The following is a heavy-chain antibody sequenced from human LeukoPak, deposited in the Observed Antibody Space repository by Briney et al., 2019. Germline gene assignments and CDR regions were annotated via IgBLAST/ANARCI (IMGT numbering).Heavy chain of an antibody. J-gene: IGHJ6*03. V-gene: IGHV4-39*07. CDR1: GGSISSGTYY. CDR2: IYYSGTT. Sequence: SETLSHTCTVSGGSISSGTYYWGWVRQPPGKGLEWIGTIYYSGTTYYNPSLKSRVTISIDTSKNHFSLKLSSVTAADTAIYYCARDFSSSSTVYYYYYMDVWGKGTTVTSSS. D-gene: IGHD6-6*01. CDR3: ARDFSSSSTVYYYYYMDV.